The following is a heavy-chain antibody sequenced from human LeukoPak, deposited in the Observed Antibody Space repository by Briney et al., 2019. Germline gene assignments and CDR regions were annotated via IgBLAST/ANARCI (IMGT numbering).Heavy chain of an antibody. CDR3: ARVGAVADSFDY. CDR2: ISSSSSYI. V-gene: IGHV3-21*01. CDR1: GFTFSSYS. Sequence: GGSLRLSCAASGFTFSSYSMNWVRQAPGKGLEWVSSISSSSSYIYYAESVKGRFTISRDNDKKSLYLQMNSLRAEDTAVYYCARVGAVADSFDYWGQGTLVTVSS. D-gene: IGHD6-19*01. J-gene: IGHJ4*02.